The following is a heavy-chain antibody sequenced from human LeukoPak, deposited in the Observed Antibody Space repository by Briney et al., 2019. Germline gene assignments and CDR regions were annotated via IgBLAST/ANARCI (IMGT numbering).Heavy chain of an antibody. CDR1: GGSFSGYY. CDR2: IYYSGST. D-gene: IGHD2-15*01. J-gene: IGHJ3*02. Sequence: SETLSLTCAVYGGSFSGYYWSWIRQPPGKGLEWIGYIYYSGSTNYNPSLKSRVTISVDTSKNQFSLKLSSVTAADTAVYYCAGDSVVVVAATRKNDAFDIWGQGTMVTVSS. V-gene: IGHV4-59*01. CDR3: AGDSVVVVAATRKNDAFDI.